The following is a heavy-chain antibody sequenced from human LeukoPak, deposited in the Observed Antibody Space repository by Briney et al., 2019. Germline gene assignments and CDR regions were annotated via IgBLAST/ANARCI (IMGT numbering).Heavy chain of an antibody. CDR2: ISGDGTST. Sequence: GGSLRLSCAVSGFTFSSFSMAWVRQAPGKGLEWVSSISGDGTSTPYAASVRGRFTISRDNSKNTLYLQMNSLRAEDTAVYYCAKRPDCSTTNCFRFEYWGQGTLVTVSS. J-gene: IGHJ4*02. V-gene: IGHV3-23*01. CDR3: AKRPDCSTTNCFRFEY. D-gene: IGHD2-2*01. CDR1: GFTFSSFS.